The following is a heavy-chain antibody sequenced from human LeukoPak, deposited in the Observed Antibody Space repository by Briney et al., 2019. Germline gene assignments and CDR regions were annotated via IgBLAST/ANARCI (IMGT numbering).Heavy chain of an antibody. J-gene: IGHJ5*02. CDR3: ARQLVPARSNWFDP. V-gene: IGHV4-38-2*01. CDR2: IYHSGST. CDR1: GYSISSGYY. Sequence: PETLSLTCAVSGYSISSGYYWGWIRQPPGKGLEWIGSIYHSGSTYYNPSLKSRVTISVDTSKNQFSLKLSSVTAADTAVYYCARQLVPARSNWFDPWGQGTLVTVSS. D-gene: IGHD6-13*01.